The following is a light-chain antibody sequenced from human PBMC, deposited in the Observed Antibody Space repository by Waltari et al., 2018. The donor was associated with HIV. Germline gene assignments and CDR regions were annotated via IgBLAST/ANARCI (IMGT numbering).Light chain of an antibody. V-gene: IGLV1-40*01. J-gene: IGLJ2*01. CDR2: AGN. CDR3: QSHDDFVGSRE. Sequence: QSALTQPPSVSGAPGQTVTISCTGTTSNIGADYDVHWYQQFPGGAPRLLIAAGNKRPSSLPHRFSVSQAGNSASLTITGLQADDEAEYYCQSHDDFVGSREFGGG. CDR1: TSNIGADYD.